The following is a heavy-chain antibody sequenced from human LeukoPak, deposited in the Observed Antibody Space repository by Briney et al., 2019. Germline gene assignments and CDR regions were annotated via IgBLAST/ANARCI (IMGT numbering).Heavy chain of an antibody. CDR2: IIPIFGTA. V-gene: IGHV1-69*13. CDR1: GGTFSSYA. J-gene: IGHJ5*02. Sequence: SVKVSCKASGGTFSSYAISWVRQARGQGLEWMGGIIPIFGTANYAQKFQGRVTITADESTSTAYMELSSLRSEDTAVYYCAMSSSWYLSNWFDPWGQGILVTVSS. CDR3: AMSSSWYLSNWFDP. D-gene: IGHD6-13*01.